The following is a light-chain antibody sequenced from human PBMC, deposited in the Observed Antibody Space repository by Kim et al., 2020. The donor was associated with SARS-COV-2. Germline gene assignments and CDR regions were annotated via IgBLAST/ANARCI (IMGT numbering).Light chain of an antibody. CDR3: MQRKEFPLT. J-gene: IGKJ1*01. CDR1: HRLLGSGSGSIF. Sequence: ASISCRSSHRLLGSGSGSIFFDWYVQRPGQPPPPRIYTLSLRASGVPDRFSGRGSGTDFTLTISRVEAEDVGVYYCMQRKEFPLTFGQGTKVDIK. V-gene: IGKV2-40*01. CDR2: TLS.